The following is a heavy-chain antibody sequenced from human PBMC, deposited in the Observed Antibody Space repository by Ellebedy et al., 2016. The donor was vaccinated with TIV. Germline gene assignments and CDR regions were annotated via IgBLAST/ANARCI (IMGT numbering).Heavy chain of an antibody. CDR3: ARDTPVGGRGWFDP. D-gene: IGHD3-16*01. J-gene: IGHJ5*02. Sequence: GESLKISCVAFGFTFSRYWMTWVRQAPGKGLEWVANIKEDGSEKHYLDSVRGRFTISKDNAKNSMYLQMNSLRAEDTAVYYCARDTPVGGRGWFDPWGQGTLVTVSS. CDR1: GFTFSRYW. CDR2: IKEDGSEK. V-gene: IGHV3-7*01.